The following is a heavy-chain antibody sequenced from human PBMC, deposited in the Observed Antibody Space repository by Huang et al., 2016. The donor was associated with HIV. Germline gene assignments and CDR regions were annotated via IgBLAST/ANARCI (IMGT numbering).Heavy chain of an antibody. V-gene: IGHV4-34*01. D-gene: IGHD3-10*01. CDR2: VNHGGSA. CDR3: ARPKMTATPSDSSWSYFDF. J-gene: IGHJ4*02. CDR1: GGSFSDYF. Sequence: QVRLEQWGPNLLKPSDTLSLKCAVYGGSFSDYFWTWIRQSPVKGLEWIGEVNHGGSATHNPALRRRVSMSVDSSKNQFYLNLTSVTAADTAVYFCARPKMTATPSDSSWSYFDFWGRGTPVTVSS.